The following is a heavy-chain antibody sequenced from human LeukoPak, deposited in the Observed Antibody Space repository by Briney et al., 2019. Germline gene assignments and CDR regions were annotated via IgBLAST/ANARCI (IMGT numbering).Heavy chain of an antibody. Sequence: GGSLRLSCAASAFSLNAYNMNWVRQAPGKGLEWVSSISYTGTYVYYADSVKGRFTIPRDNAQNSLYLQMNSLRAEDTAIYYCVRDRGTYRPIDYWGQGTLVTVSS. CDR1: AFSLNAYN. CDR3: VRDRGTYRPIDY. D-gene: IGHD1-26*01. J-gene: IGHJ4*02. CDR2: ISYTGTYV. V-gene: IGHV3-21*04.